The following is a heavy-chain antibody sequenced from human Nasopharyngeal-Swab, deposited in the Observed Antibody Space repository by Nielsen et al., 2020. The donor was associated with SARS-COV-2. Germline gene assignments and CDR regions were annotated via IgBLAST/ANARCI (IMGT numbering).Heavy chain of an antibody. CDR2: INDRGSG. J-gene: IGHJ6*03. Sequence: SETLSLTFVVFGCTLNGFHWKWIRQTPGKGLEWIGEINDRGSGNYNPSLRSRVTISAGTSNIQFSLKLNSVTAADTAVYYCARGQDAYYYMDVWGEGTTVTVSS. CDR1: GCTLNGFH. V-gene: IGHV4-34*01. D-gene: IGHD2-15*01. CDR3: ARGQDAYYYMDV.